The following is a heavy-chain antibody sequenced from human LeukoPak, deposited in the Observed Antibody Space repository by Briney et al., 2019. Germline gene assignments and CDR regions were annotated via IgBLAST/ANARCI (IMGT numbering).Heavy chain of an antibody. CDR2: IEYDGSNK. CDR3: ARDYESLFDY. CDR1: GTTFSSYG. D-gene: IGHD3-3*01. J-gene: IGHJ4*02. V-gene: IGHV3-33*01. Sequence: GGSLRLSCAASGTTFSSYGMHWVRQAPGKGLEWVAVIEYDGSNKYYADSVKGRFTISRDNSKNTLYLQMNSLRAEDTAVYYCARDYESLFDYWGQGTLVTVSS.